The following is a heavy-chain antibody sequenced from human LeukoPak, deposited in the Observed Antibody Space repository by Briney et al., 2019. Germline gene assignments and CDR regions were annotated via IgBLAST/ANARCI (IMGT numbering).Heavy chain of an antibody. CDR3: ARGNYYDSSGYSLPFDY. V-gene: IGHV1-2*06. CDR2: INPNSGGT. D-gene: IGHD3-22*01. CDR1: GCTFTGYY. Sequence: ASVKVSCKASGCTFTGYYMHWVRQAPGQGLEWMGRINPNSGGTNYAQKFQGRVTMTRYTSISTAYMELSRLRSDDTAVYYCARGNYYDSSGYSLPFDYWGQGTLVTVSS. J-gene: IGHJ4*02.